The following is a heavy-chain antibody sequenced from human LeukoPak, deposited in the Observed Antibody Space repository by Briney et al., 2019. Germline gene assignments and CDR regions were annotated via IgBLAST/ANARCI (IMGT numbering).Heavy chain of an antibody. D-gene: IGHD1-26*01. Sequence: GGSLRLSCAASGFTFSDYYMSWVRQAPGKGLERVTVIYSGGSTYYADSVKGRFTISRDNSKNTLYLQMNSLRAEDTAVYYCARALSGSYARGYYYGMDVWGQGTTVTVSS. CDR1: GFTFSDYY. J-gene: IGHJ6*02. V-gene: IGHV3-53*01. CDR2: IYSGGST. CDR3: ARALSGSYARGYYYGMDV.